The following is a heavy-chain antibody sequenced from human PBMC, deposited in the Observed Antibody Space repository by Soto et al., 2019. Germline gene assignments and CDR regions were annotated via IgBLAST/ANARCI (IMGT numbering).Heavy chain of an antibody. CDR2: IYYSGST. J-gene: IGHJ2*01. Sequence: QVQLQESGPGLVKPSQTLSLTCTVSGGSISSGGYYWSWIRQHPGKGLEWIGYIYYSGSTYYNPSLKSRVTKQVAPSKNRFSLRLTSVPAPDTAVYYCAGGVVVPATQTWYFDLWGRGTLVTVSS. CDR3: AGGVVVPATQTWYFDL. V-gene: IGHV4-31*03. D-gene: IGHD2-15*01. CDR1: GGSISSGGYY.